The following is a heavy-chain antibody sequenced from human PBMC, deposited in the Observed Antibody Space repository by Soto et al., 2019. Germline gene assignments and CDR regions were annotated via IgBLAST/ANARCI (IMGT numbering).Heavy chain of an antibody. J-gene: IGHJ4*01. CDR1: GFSLTTNGVG. V-gene: IGHV2-5*02. D-gene: IGHD3-16*01. CDR3: AHRRGGHSKV. Sequence: QITLKESGPTLMKPTQTLTLTCTLSGFSLTTNGVGVYWIRQPPGKALEWLALIYWDDDILYSPSLKNRLTITKDISKNQVVLTVTNMDSVDTATYYCAHRRGGHSKVCGQGTLVTVSP. CDR2: IYWDDDI.